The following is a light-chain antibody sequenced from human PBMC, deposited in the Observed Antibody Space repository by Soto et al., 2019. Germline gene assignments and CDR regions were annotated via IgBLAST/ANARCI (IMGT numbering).Light chain of an antibody. Sequence: EIVLTQSPATLSLSPGERATLSCRASQSVNSYLAWYQQKPGQAPRLLIYDASNRTTGIPARFSGSGSGTDFALNIRCLEPEDFAVYYCQLSNNWPWTFSQGTKVEIK. V-gene: IGKV3-11*01. CDR3: QLSNNWPWT. J-gene: IGKJ1*01. CDR2: DAS. CDR1: QSVNSY.